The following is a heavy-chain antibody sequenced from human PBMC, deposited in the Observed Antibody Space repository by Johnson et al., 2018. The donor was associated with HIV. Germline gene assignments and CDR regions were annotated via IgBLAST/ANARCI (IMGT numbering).Heavy chain of an antibody. CDR1: GFTFSSYA. J-gene: IGHJ3*02. CDR3: AREGGGTYCGGDCSNDAFDI. CDR2: ISYDGGDK. V-gene: IGHV3-30*04. D-gene: IGHD2-21*01. Sequence: QMQLVESGGGVVQPGRSLRLSCAASGFTFSSYAMHWVRQAPGKGLEWVAVISYDGGDKYYADSVKGRFTISRDNSKNTLYLQMNSLRAEDTAVYYWAREGGGTYCGGDCSNDAFDIWGQGTMVTVSS.